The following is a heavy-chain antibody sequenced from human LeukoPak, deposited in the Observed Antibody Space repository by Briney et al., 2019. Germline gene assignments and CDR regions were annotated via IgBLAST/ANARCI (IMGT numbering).Heavy chain of an antibody. D-gene: IGHD6-13*01. CDR1: GGTFSSYA. V-gene: IGHV1-69*05. Sequence: SVKVSCKASGGTFSSYAISWVRQAPGQGLEWMGGIIPIFGTANYAQKFQGRVTITTDESTSTAYMELSSLRSEDTAVYYCARGSSWYRSFDWYFDLWGRGTLVTVSS. CDR2: IIPIFGTA. CDR3: ARGSSWYRSFDWYFDL. J-gene: IGHJ2*01.